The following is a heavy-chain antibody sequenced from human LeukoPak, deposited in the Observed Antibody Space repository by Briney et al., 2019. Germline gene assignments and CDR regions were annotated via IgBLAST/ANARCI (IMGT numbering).Heavy chain of an antibody. CDR2: IKSKTDGGTT. V-gene: IGHV3-15*01. J-gene: IGHJ4*02. D-gene: IGHD3-16*02. Sequence: GGSLRLSCAASGFTFSTFAMHWVRQAPGKGLEWVGRIKSKTDGGTTDYAAPVKGRFTISRDDSKNTLYLQMNSLKTEDTAVYYCTTDVGVITFGGVIVDYWGQGTLVTVSS. CDR1: GFTFSTFA. CDR3: TTDVGVITFGGVIVDY.